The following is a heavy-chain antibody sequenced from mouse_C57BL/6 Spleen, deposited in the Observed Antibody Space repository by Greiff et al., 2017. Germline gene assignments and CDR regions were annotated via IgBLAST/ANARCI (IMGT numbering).Heavy chain of an antibody. CDR3: ARGADY. V-gene: IGHV1-69*01. Sequence: VKLQQPGAELVMPGASVKLSCKASGYTFTSYWMHWVKQRPGQGLEWIGEIDPSDSYTNYNQKFKGKSTLTVDKSSSTAYMQISSLTSEDSAVYYCARGADYWGQGTSVTVSS. J-gene: IGHJ4*01. CDR1: GYTFTSYW. CDR2: IDPSDSYT.